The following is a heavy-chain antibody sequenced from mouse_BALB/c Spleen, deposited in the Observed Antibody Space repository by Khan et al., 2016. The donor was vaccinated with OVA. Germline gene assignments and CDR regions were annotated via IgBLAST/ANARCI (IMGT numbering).Heavy chain of an antibody. V-gene: IGHV1-63*02. CDR2: IYPGVGYI. J-gene: IGHJ1*01. Sequence: VQLQESGAELVRPGTSVKISCKASGYSFTNYWLGWVKQRPGHGLEWIGDIYPGVGYINYNEKFKGRATLTAGTSSSTAYIQSSGLTSKDLAVYFCTRLATWFFDVWGAGTTVTVSS. CDR3: TRLATWFFDV. CDR1: GYSFTNYW. D-gene: IGHD1-2*01.